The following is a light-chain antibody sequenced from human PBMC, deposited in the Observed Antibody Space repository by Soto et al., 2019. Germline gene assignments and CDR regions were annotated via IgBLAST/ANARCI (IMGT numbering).Light chain of an antibody. CDR1: QSINNY. V-gene: IGKV3-15*01. Sequence: EIVMTQSPATLSVSPGGRATLSCRASQSINNYLAWYQQRPGQPPRLLIYRASTRATGIPARFSGSGSGTEFSLPISSLQSEDFAIYYCQQYSTWPPKYTFGQGTKLEI. CDR2: RAS. J-gene: IGKJ2*01. CDR3: QQYSTWPPKYT.